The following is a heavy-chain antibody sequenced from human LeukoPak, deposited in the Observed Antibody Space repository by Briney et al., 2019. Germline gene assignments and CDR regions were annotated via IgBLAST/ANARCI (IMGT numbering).Heavy chain of an antibody. J-gene: IGHJ6*03. CDR1: GGSISSGRYF. D-gene: IGHD3-9*01. CDR2: IYTTGSI. V-gene: IGHV4-61*02. CDR3: ARDGRYFDMDV. Sequence: SETLSLTCTVSGGSISSGRYFWSWIRQPAGKGLEWIGRIYTTGSINYNPSLKSRVTISIHTSKNQFSLRLSSVTAADTAVYYCARDGRYFDMDVWGKGTTVTISS.